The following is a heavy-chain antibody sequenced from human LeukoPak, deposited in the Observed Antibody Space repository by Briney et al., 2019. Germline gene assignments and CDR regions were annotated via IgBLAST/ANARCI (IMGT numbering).Heavy chain of an antibody. J-gene: IGHJ4*02. CDR3: ARASYDSSGYLTPDF. V-gene: IGHV3-48*04. CDR2: ISSSSSTI. D-gene: IGHD3-22*01. Sequence: GGSLRLSCAASGFTVSSNYMSWVRQAPGKGLEWVSYISSSSSTIYYADSVKGRFTISRDNAKNSLYLQMNCLRAEDTAVYYCARASYDSSGYLTPDFWGQGTLVTVSS. CDR1: GFTVSSNY.